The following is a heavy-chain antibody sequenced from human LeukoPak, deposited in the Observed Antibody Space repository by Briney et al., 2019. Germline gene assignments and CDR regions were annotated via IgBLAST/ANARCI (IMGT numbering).Heavy chain of an antibody. J-gene: IGHJ3*01. D-gene: IGHD4-23*01. CDR2: ITATTRST. CDR3: AKDPNGDYVGAFDF. V-gene: IGHV3-23*01. Sequence: GGSLRLSCAGSGFTLSIYAMHWVRQAPGKGLEWVSTITATTRSTSYADSVKGRFTISRDNSKRTLYLQMNSLRVEDTAMYYCAKDPNGDYVGAFDFWGQGTLVSVSS. CDR1: GFTLSIYA.